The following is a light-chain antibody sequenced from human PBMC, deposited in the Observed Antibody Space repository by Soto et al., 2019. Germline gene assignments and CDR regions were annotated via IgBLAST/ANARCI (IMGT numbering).Light chain of an antibody. V-gene: IGKV3-11*01. CDR1: QSVTSY. J-gene: IGKJ5*01. CDR2: DAS. Sequence: EIVLTQSPATLSLPPGERATLSCRASQSVTSYLAWYQQRPGQAPRLLINDASRRATGIPDRFSGSGSGADFTLTISSLEPEDFAVYYCQQRSSWPITFGQGTRLEIK. CDR3: QQRSSWPIT.